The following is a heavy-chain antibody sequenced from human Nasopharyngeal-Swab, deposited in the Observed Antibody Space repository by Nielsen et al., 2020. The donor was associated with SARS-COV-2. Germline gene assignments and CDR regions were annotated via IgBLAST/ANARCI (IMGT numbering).Heavy chain of an antibody. D-gene: IGHD3-16*01. Sequence: WIRQPPGKGLEWIGYIYYSGSTYYNPPLKSRVTISVDTSKNQFSLKLSSVTAADTAVYYCASKKLGPRVWFDPWGQGTLVTVSS. J-gene: IGHJ5*02. CDR2: IYYSGST. CDR3: ASKKLGPRVWFDP. V-gene: IGHV4-30-4*01.